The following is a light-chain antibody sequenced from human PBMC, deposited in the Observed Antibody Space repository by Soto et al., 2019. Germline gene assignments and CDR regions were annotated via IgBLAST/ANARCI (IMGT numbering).Light chain of an antibody. Sequence: DIQLTQSPSTLSASVGDRVTITCRASQSISTWLAWYQQKPGKAPKLLIYDASSLKSGVPSRFSGSGSGTEFTLTISRPQPDDFGSYYCQQHNAYSGLGFGGGTRVEVK. V-gene: IGKV1-5*01. CDR2: DAS. CDR1: QSISTW. CDR3: QQHNAYSGLG. J-gene: IGKJ4*01.